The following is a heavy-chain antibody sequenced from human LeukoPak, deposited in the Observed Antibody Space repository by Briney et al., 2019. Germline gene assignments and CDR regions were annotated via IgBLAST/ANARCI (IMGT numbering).Heavy chain of an antibody. CDR1: GFTFSSNA. CDR2: ISSNGGST. CDR3: ARATHNYDFWSGYYSDAFDI. Sequence: PGGSLRLSCAASGFTFSSNAMHWVRQAPGKGPEYVSAISSNGGSTYYANSVKGRFTISRDNSKNTLYLQMGSLRAEDMAVYYCARATHNYDFWSGYYSDAFDIWGQGTMVTVSS. J-gene: IGHJ3*02. D-gene: IGHD3-3*01. V-gene: IGHV3-64*01.